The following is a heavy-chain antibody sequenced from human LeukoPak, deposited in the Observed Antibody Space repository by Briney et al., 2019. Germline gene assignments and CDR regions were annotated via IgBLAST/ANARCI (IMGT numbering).Heavy chain of an antibody. CDR1: GFTFSSYG. Sequence: GGSLRLSCAASGFTFSSYGMHWVRQAPGKGLEWVAFIRYDGSNKYYADSVKGRFTISRDNSKNTLYLQMNSLRAEDTAAYYCAKDLYPDYFNYGMDVWGQGTTVTVSS. CDR2: IRYDGSNK. J-gene: IGHJ6*02. D-gene: IGHD2/OR15-2a*01. V-gene: IGHV3-30*02. CDR3: AKDLYPDYFNYGMDV.